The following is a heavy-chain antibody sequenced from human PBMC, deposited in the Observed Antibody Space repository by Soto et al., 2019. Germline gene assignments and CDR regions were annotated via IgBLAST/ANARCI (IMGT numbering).Heavy chain of an antibody. V-gene: IGHV4-34*01. CDR2: INHSGST. D-gene: IGHD5-12*01. CDR3: ARDLESGYSNYYYYMDV. J-gene: IGHJ6*03. Sequence: PSETLSLTYAVYGGSFSGYYWSWIRQPPGKGLEWIGEINHSGSTNYNPSLKSRVTISVDTSKNQFSLHLNSVSPEDTAVYYCARDLESGYSNYYYYMDVWGKGTTVTVSS. CDR1: GGSFSGYY.